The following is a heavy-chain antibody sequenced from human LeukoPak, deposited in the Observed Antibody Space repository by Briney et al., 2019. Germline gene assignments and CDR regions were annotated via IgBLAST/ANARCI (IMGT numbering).Heavy chain of an antibody. CDR3: ARDGVAGTGYNWFDP. CDR2: IYYSGST. CDR1: GGSISTYY. D-gene: IGHD6-19*01. J-gene: IGHJ5*02. V-gene: IGHV4-59*01. Sequence: SETLSLTCTVSGGSISTYYWSWIRQPPGKGLEWIGYIYYSGSTNYNPSLKSRVTISVDTSKNQFSLKLSSVTAADTAVYYCARDGVAGTGYNWFDPWGQGTLVTVSS.